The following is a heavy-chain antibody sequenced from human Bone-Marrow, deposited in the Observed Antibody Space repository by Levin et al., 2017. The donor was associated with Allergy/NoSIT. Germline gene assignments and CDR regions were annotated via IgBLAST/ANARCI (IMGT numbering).Heavy chain of an antibody. CDR2: IHWDDDK. D-gene: IGHD2-2*03. CDR1: GFSLSTSGMI. Sequence: SGPTLVKPTQTLTLTCTFSGFSLSTSGMIVAWIRQPPGKALEWLALIHWDDDKRYSPSLRSRLTITKDTSKNQVVLTMTNMDPVDTATYYCSNGWASSTVFQHWGQGTQVTVSS. V-gene: IGHV2-5*02. CDR3: SNGWASSTVFQH. J-gene: IGHJ1*01.